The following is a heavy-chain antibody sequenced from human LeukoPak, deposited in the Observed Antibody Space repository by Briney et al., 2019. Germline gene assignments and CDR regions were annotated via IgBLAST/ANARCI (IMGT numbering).Heavy chain of an antibody. J-gene: IGHJ4*02. Sequence: ASVKVSCKASGYTFTSYGISWERQAPGQGLEWMGWISAYNGNTNYAQKLQGRVTMTTDTSTSTAYMELRSLRSDDTAVYYCARAWGSLAVAAIDYWGQGTLVTVSS. CDR1: GYTFTSYG. CDR2: ISAYNGNT. CDR3: ARAWGSLAVAAIDY. D-gene: IGHD6-19*01. V-gene: IGHV1-18*04.